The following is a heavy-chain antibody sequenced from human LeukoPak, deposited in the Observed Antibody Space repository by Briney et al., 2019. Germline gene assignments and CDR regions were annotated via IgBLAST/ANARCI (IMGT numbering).Heavy chain of an antibody. V-gene: IGHV4-34*01. CDR3: AAHLDSSGWPFDY. J-gene: IGHJ4*02. CDR2: INHSGST. Sequence: GKGLEXXGEINHSGSTNYNPSLKSRVTISVDTSKNQFSLKLSSVTAADTAVYYCAAHLDSSGWPFDYWGQGTLVTVSS. D-gene: IGHD6-19*01.